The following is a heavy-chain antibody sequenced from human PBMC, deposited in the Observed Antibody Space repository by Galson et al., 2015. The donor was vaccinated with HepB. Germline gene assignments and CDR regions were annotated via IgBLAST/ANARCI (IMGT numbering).Heavy chain of an antibody. CDR2: IWYDGRDK. D-gene: IGHD6-25*01. J-gene: IGHJ4*02. CDR1: GFTFRSFG. V-gene: IGHV3-33*01. CDR3: ARDSGLATANGDFDF. Sequence: SLRLSCAASGFTFRSFGMHWVRQAPGKGLEWVAFIWYDGRDKYYGDSVKGRFTLSRDNSKDTLFLQMNSLRAEDTAVYYCARDSGLATANGDFDFWGQGTLVTVSS.